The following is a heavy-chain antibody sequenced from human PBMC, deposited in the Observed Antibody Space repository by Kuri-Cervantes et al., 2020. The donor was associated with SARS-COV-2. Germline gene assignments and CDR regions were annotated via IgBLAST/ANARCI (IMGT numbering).Heavy chain of an antibody. V-gene: IGHV1-69*13. Sequence: SLKVSCKASGGTFSSYAISWVRQAPGQGLEWMGGIFPIFGTANYAQKFQGRVTITADESTSTAYMELSSLRSEDTAVYYCARVPREICSSTSCYQGLWGQGTLVTVSS. CDR3: ARVPREICSSTSCYQGL. CDR2: IFPIFGTA. CDR1: GGTFSSYA. D-gene: IGHD2-2*01. J-gene: IGHJ4*02.